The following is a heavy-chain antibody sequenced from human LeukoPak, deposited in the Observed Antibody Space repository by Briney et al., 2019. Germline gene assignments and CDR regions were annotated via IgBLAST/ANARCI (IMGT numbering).Heavy chain of an antibody. J-gene: IGHJ5*02. CDR2: IYSRGST. CDR3: ARDYYGP. D-gene: IGHD3-22*01. V-gene: IGHV3-66*03. CDR1: GFTVSNNY. Sequence: GGSLRLSCAASGFTVSNNYLRWVRQAPGKGLEWVSSIYSRGSTSYVDSVKGRFTISRDNSKDTLFLQMNSLRVEDTAVYYCARDYYGPWGQGTLVTVSS.